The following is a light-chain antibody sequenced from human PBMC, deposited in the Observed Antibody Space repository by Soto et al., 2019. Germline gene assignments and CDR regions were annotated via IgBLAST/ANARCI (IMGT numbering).Light chain of an antibody. CDR2: GVA. V-gene: IGLV2-14*01. J-gene: IGLJ1*01. CDR1: GGDVGFYNY. Sequence: QSALTQPASVSGPPGQSITISCTGPGGDVGFYNYVSWYQQHPGKAPKLLIYGVANRPSGVSARSPGSKSGSTASLTISGLQAEDEADYYCCSYAHGSIYVFGTGTKVTVL. CDR3: CSYAHGSIYV.